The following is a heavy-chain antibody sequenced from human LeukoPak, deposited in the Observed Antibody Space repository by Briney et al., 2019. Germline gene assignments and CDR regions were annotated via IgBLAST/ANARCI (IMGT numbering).Heavy chain of an antibody. CDR2: IGPDGNEK. CDR3: AKALDY. CDR1: GFRFSTSW. V-gene: IGHV3-7*05. J-gene: IGHJ4*02. Sequence: PGRSLRLSCAASGFRFSTSWMDWVRQAPGKGLEWVANIGPDGNEKYYVDSVKGRFTISRDNAKSSLYLQMNGLRAEDTAVYFCAKALDYWGQGTLLTVSS.